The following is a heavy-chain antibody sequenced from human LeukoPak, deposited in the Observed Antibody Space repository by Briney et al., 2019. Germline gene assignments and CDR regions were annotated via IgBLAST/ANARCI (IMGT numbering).Heavy chain of an antibody. V-gene: IGHV1-2*02. D-gene: IGHD4-17*01. Sequence: ASVKVSCQASGCTFTGYYMHLVRQAPGQGLEWMGWINPNSGGTNYAQKFQGRVTMTRDTSISTAYMELSRLRSDDTAVYYCARTRGYGDFYFDYWGQGTLVTVSS. CDR2: INPNSGGT. CDR1: GCTFTGYY. J-gene: IGHJ4*02. CDR3: ARTRGYGDFYFDY.